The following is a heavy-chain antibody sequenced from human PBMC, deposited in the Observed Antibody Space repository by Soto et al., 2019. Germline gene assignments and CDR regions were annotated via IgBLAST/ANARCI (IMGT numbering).Heavy chain of an antibody. J-gene: IGHJ4*02. D-gene: IGHD1-1*01. CDR2: ISAHNGNT. CDR3: ARGRYGDY. Sequence: QVHLVQSGAEVXKPGASVKVSCKGSGYDFTTYGITWVRQAPGQGLEWMAWISAHNGNTDYAQKLQGRVTVTRDTSTSTAYMELRSLRSDDTAGYYCARGRYGDYWGQGALVTVSS. V-gene: IGHV1-18*01. CDR1: GYDFTTYG.